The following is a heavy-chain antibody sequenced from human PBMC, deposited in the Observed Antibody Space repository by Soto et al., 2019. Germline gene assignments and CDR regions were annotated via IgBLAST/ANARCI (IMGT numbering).Heavy chain of an antibody. V-gene: IGHV1-69*01. J-gene: IGHJ4*02. CDR1: GGIFSTYA. CDR2: IIPLFGTP. D-gene: IGHD3-10*01. CDR3: ARDRDDYGSGNYYNRIDF. Sequence: QVQLVQSGAEVKKPGSSVKVPCKASGGIFSTYAISWLRQAPGQGLEWMGGIIPLFGTPNYAQKFQGRVTITADESTSRAYMELSRLRSEDTAVYYCARDRDDYGSGNYYNRIDFWGQGTLVTVSS.